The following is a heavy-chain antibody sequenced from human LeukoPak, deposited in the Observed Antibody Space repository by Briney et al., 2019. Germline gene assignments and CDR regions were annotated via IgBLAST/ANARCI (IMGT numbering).Heavy chain of an antibody. Sequence: GGSPRLSCAASGFTFDDYTMHWVRQAPGKNLEWISLIGWDGDGANYADSVKGRFTIARDNKKNLLYLQMDSLRSEDTALYFCAKGLCSGGTCCPDHWGQGTLVSVSS. CDR1: GFTFDDYT. V-gene: IGHV3-43*01. CDR2: IGWDGDGA. CDR3: AKGLCSGGTCCPDH. D-gene: IGHD2-15*01. J-gene: IGHJ5*02.